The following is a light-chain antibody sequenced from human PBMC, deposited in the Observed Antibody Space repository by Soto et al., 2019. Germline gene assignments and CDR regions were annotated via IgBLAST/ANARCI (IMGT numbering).Light chain of an antibody. V-gene: IGKV3-11*01. CDR1: QSVSSY. J-gene: IGKJ4*01. CDR3: QQRSYWLT. CDR2: DAS. Sequence: EIVLTQSPATLSLSPGERATLSCRASQSVSSYLAWYQQKPGQAPRIRIYDASNRATGIPARLSGSGSGTDFTLTISSLEPEDFAVYYCQQRSYWLTFGEGTKVDIK.